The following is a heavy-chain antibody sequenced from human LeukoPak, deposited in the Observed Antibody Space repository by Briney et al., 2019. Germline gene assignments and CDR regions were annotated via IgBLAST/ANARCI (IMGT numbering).Heavy chain of an antibody. CDR3: ARSYGDYPHWYFDL. Sequence: KASETLSLTCTVSGGSISSSSYYWGWIRQPPGKGLEWIGSIYYSGSTYYNPSLKSRVTISVDTSKNQFSLKLSSVTAADTAVYYCARSYGDYPHWYFDLWGRGTLVTVSS. D-gene: IGHD4-17*01. CDR1: GGSISSSSYY. V-gene: IGHV4-39*07. CDR2: IYYSGST. J-gene: IGHJ2*01.